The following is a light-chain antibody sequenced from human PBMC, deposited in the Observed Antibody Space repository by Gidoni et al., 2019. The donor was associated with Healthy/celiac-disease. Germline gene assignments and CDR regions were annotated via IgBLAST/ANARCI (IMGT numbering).Light chain of an antibody. J-gene: IGKJ2*01. Sequence: DIVMTQSPDSLAVSLGERATIKCKSSQSVLYSSTNKYYLAWYQQKPGQPPKLLIYWASTRESGVPDRFSGSGSGTDFTLTISSLQAEDVAVYYCQQYYSTLSYTFGQGTKLEIK. V-gene: IGKV4-1*01. CDR1: QSVLYSSTNKYY. CDR2: WAS. CDR3: QQYYSTLSYT.